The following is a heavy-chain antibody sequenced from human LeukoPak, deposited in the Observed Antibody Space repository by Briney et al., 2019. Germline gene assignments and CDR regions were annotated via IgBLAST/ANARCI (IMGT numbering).Heavy chain of an antibody. CDR3: ARELYYYDSSGYHTDAFDI. D-gene: IGHD3-22*01. CDR1: GGSFSGYY. J-gene: IGHJ3*02. Sequence: SETLSLTCAVYGGSFSGYYWSWIRQPPGKGLEWIGYIYYSGSTNYNPSLKSRVTISVDTSKNQFSLKLSSVTAADTAVYYCARELYYYDSSGYHTDAFDIWGQGTMVTVSS. V-gene: IGHV4-59*01. CDR2: IYYSGST.